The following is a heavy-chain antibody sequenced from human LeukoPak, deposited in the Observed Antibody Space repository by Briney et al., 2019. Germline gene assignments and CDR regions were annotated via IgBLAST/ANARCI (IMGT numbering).Heavy chain of an antibody. Sequence: PGGSLRLSCAASGFTFSSYSMNWVRQAPGKGLEWVSSISSSSSYIYYADSVKGRFTIFRDNAKNSLYLQMNSLRAEDTAVYYCARSSGSGNPAFDIWGQGTMVTVSS. V-gene: IGHV3-21*01. CDR1: GFTFSSYS. CDR2: ISSSSSYI. CDR3: ARSSGSGNPAFDI. D-gene: IGHD3-10*01. J-gene: IGHJ3*02.